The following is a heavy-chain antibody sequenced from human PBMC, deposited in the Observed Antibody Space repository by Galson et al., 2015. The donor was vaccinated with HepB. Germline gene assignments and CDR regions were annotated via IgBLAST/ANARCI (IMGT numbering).Heavy chain of an antibody. J-gene: IGHJ6*02. D-gene: IGHD3-16*01. V-gene: IGHV3-21*05. CDR1: GFSFMSHS. CDR2: ISPGGAE. CDR3: ARNPASYDYYNMDV. Sequence: SLRLSCAASGFSFMSHSMNWVRHSPGKGLEWLAYISPGGAENYADSARGRFTISRDKAKKKMYLHMSSLRVEDTAVYYCARNPASYDYYNMDVWGQGTTVTVSS.